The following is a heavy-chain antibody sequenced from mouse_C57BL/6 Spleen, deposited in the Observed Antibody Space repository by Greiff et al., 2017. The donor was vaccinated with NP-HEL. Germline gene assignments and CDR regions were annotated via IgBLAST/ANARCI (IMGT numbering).Heavy chain of an antibody. V-gene: IGHV5-17*01. D-gene: IGHD1-1*01. CDR1: GFTFSDYG. Sequence: EVMLVESGGGLVKPGGSLKLSCAASGFTFSDYGMHWVRQAPEKGLEWVAYISSGSSTIYYADTVKGRFTISRDNAKNTLFLQMTSLRSEDTAMYYCSLITTVGAMYYWGQGTSVTVSS. CDR2: ISSGSSTI. J-gene: IGHJ4*01. CDR3: SLITTVGAMYY.